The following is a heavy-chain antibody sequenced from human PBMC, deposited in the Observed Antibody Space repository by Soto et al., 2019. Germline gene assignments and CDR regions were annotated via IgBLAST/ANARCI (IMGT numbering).Heavy chain of an antibody. CDR2: ISINSNYI. J-gene: IGHJ4*02. CDR1: GFTFSSYS. D-gene: IGHD2-15*01. V-gene: IGHV3-21*01. Sequence: GGSLRLSCAASGFTFSSYSMNWVRQAPGKGLEWVSSISINSNYIYYADSVKGRFTISRDNAKNSLYLQMNGLIAEDTAVYYCARDVCSGYSCYSVDCWGQGTLVTVSS. CDR3: ARDVCSGYSCYSVDC.